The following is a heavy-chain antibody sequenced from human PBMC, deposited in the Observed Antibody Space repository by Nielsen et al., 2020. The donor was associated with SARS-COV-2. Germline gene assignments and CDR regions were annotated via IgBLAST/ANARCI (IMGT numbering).Heavy chain of an antibody. CDR3: AGDGGGGYDIREGLDY. J-gene: IGHJ4*02. CDR1: GFTFSSYG. Sequence: SLKISCAASGFTFSSYGMHWVRQAPGKGLERVAVIWYDGSNKYYADSVKGRFTISRDNSRNTLYLQMNSLRAEDTAIYYCAGDGGGGYDIREGLDYWGQGTQVTVSS. V-gene: IGHV3-33*01. D-gene: IGHD3-22*01. CDR2: IWYDGSNK.